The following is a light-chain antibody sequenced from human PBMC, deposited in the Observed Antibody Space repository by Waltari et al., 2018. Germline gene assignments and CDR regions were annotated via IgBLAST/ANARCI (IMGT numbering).Light chain of an antibody. J-gene: IGLJ2*01. Sequence: QSVLTQPPSVSEVPRQRVTISCSGSRPNIGNNAVSWYQYLPGKAPKLLIYYDDLVPSGVLDRFSGSKSGTSASLAISGLQSEDEADYYCAAWDDSLHAVVFGGGTKLTVL. V-gene: IGLV1-36*01. CDR3: AAWDDSLHAVV. CDR1: RPNIGNNA. CDR2: YDD.